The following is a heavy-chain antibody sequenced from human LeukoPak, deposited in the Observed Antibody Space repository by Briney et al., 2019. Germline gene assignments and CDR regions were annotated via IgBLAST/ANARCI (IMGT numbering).Heavy chain of an antibody. J-gene: IGHJ4*02. CDR2: IHPRRGDT. V-gene: IGHV1-2*02. CDR1: GYSFTAFY. CDR3: ARDGDYGTGSYYRGCIDS. Sequence: ASVKVSCKTSGYSFTAFYIHWVRQAPGQGLEWMGWIHPRRGDTNYAQKFQGRVTMTRDTSISTAYLDLSSLPSDDTAVYYCARDGDYGTGSYYRGCIDSRGQGTPVTVSP. D-gene: IGHD3-10*01.